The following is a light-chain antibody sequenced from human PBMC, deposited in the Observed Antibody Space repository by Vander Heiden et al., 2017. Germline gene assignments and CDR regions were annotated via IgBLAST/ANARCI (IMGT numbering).Light chain of an antibody. CDR2: DNT. Sequence: QSVLTPPSSACGTPGQRVTISCSGNDSNIGINYVFGYQQLPRAAPKLRIYDNTHRPSGVPERFSCSKSGTSASLAISGLRSDDEADYYCAAWDDSLSGRVFGGGTKLTVL. J-gene: IGLJ3*02. CDR1: DSNIGINY. CDR3: AAWDDSLSGRV. V-gene: IGLV1-47*02.